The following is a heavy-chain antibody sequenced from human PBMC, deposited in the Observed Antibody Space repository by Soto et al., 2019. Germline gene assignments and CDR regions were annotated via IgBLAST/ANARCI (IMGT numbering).Heavy chain of an antibody. D-gene: IGHD3-22*01. J-gene: IGHJ4*01. Sequence: GASVKVSCRASGGTFSSYAISWVRQAPGQGLEWMGGIIPIFGTANYAQKFQGRVTITADESTSTAYMELSSLRSEDTAVYYCARGRRPYYYDSSGYYPTFDYWGHGTLVTVSS. V-gene: IGHV1-69*13. CDR1: GGTFSSYA. CDR2: IIPIFGTA. CDR3: ARGRRPYYYDSSGYYPTFDY.